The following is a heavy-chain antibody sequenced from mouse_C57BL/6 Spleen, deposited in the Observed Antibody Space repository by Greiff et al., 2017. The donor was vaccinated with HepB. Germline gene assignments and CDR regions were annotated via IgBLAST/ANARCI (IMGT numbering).Heavy chain of an antibody. D-gene: IGHD1-1*01. Sequence: EVMLVESGGDLVKPGGSLKLSCAASGFTFSSYGMSWVRQTPDKRLEWVATISSGGSYTYYPDSVKGRFTISRDNAKNTMYLQMSSLKSEDTAMYYCASIITTVGYYAMDYWGQGTSVTVSS. CDR3: ASIITTVGYYAMDY. CDR1: GFTFSSYG. V-gene: IGHV5-6*01. CDR2: ISSGGSYT. J-gene: IGHJ4*01.